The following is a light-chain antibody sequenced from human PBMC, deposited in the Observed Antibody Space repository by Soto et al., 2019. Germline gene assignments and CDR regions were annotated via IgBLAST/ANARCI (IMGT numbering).Light chain of an antibody. CDR1: SSNIAANS. V-gene: IGLV1-51*01. CDR2: DSV. Sequence: QSVLTQPPSVSAAPGQEVTISCSGSSSNIAANSVSWYQHLPGTAPKLLIYDSVRRPSGIPARFSGSKSGTSATLGITGLQTGDEADYYCGAWDKSLTVYVFGSGTKVTVL. J-gene: IGLJ1*01. CDR3: GAWDKSLTVYV.